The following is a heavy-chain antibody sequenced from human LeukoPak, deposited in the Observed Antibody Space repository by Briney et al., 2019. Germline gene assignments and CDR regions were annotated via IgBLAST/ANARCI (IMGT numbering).Heavy chain of an antibody. D-gene: IGHD6-13*01. V-gene: IGHV3-48*02. CDR3: ARSFLAEAGTYYYYYGMAV. Sequence: GGSLRHSCAASTFTFSSYSMNWVRQPPGKGLEWVSYISSSRSTIYNADSVKGRLTISRDNAKNSLCLKMNSLRDEDTAVYYCARSFLAEAGTYYYYYGMAVWGQGTTVTVSS. CDR1: TFTFSSYS. J-gene: IGHJ6*02. CDR2: ISSSRSTI.